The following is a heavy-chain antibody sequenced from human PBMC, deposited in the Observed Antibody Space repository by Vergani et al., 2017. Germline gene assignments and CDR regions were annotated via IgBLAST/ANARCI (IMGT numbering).Heavy chain of an antibody. V-gene: IGHV3-23*01. Sequence: EVQLLQSGGGVIQPGGSVRLSCAASGFTFIACPMTWVRQAPGKGLEWVSAISARYPSTYYADSVKGRFTISRDNSKNMLYLQMNSLRAEDTAVYYCARLSCDTTPYLQGCYDCWGQGTLVSVSS. J-gene: IGHJ4*02. CDR3: ARLSCDTTPYLQGCYDC. D-gene: IGHD2-15*01. CDR2: ISARYPST. CDR1: GFTFIACP.